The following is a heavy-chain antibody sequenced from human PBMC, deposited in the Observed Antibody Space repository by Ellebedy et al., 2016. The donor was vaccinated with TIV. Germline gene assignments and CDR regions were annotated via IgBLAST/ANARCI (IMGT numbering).Heavy chain of an antibody. Sequence: SETLSLXXTVSGGSISSYYWSWIRQPPGKGLEWIGYIYYSGSTNYNPSLKSRVTISVDTSKSQFSLKLSSVTAADTAVYYCASADYDSSGDAFDIWGQGTMVTVSS. V-gene: IGHV4-59*01. D-gene: IGHD3-22*01. CDR1: GGSISSYY. CDR3: ASADYDSSGDAFDI. J-gene: IGHJ3*02. CDR2: IYYSGST.